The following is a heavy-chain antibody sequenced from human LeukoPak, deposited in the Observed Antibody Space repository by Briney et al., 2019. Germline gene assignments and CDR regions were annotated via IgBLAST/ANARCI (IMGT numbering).Heavy chain of an antibody. CDR1: GFTFDDYA. V-gene: IGHV3-9*01. D-gene: IGHD3-9*01. CDR3: AKLTGGVLTGSQSSDDY. CDR2: ISWNSGSI. Sequence: GGSLRLSCAASGFTFDDYAMHWVRQAPGKGLEWVSGISWNSGSIGYADSVKGRFTISRDNAKNSLYLQMNSLRAEDTALYYCAKLTGGVLTGSQSSDDYWGQGTLVTVSS. J-gene: IGHJ4*02.